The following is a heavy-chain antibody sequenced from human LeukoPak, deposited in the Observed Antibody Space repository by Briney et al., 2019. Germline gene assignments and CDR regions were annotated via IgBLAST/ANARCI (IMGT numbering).Heavy chain of an antibody. D-gene: IGHD3-10*01. V-gene: IGHV3-15*01. CDR2: IKSKTDGETT. J-gene: IGHJ4*02. CDR1: GFTFTNAW. CDR3: TTDLGTYYHGSQRLIPIDY. Sequence: PGGSLRLSCVDSGFTFTNAWMSWVRQAPGRGLEWIGRIKSKTDGETTNYAEPVRGRFTISRDDSKSAVYLQMNSLKIEDTAVYYCTTDLGTYYHGSQRLIPIDYWGQGTLVTVSS.